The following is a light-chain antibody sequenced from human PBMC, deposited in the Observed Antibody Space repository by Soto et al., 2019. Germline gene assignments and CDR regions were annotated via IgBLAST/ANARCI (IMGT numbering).Light chain of an antibody. CDR1: QSVSRSY. Sequence: EIVLTQSPGTLSLSPGERATLSCRASQSVSRSYLAWYQQKPGQAPRLLIYGASSRATGIPDRFSGSGSGTDFTLTISRLEPEDFAVYYCQQYGSSPLLTFGPGTKVDIK. CDR2: GAS. CDR3: QQYGSSPLLT. J-gene: IGKJ3*01. V-gene: IGKV3-20*01.